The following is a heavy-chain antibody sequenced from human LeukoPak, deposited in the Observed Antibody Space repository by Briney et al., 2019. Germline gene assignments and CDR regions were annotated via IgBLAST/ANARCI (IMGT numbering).Heavy chain of an antibody. CDR3: ARDSGVVGYYYYYGMDV. CDR2: ILPILGIA. V-gene: IGHV1-69*04. J-gene: IGHJ6*02. Sequence: PGRSLRLSCAASGFTFSSYIITWVRQAPGQGLEWMGRILPILGIANYAQRFQGRVTITADKSTSTAYMELSSLRSEDTAVYYCARDSGVVGYYYYYGMDVWGQGTTVTVSS. D-gene: IGHD1-26*01. CDR1: GFTFSSYI.